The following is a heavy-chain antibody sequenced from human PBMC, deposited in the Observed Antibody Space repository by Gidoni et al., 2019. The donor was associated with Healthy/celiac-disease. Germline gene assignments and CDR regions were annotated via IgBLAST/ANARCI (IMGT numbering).Heavy chain of an antibody. CDR3: ARASRPPWIQLPGGDY. J-gene: IGHJ4*02. CDR1: GYTFTSYS. Sequence: QVQLVQSGAEVKKPGASVKVSCKASGYTFTSYSMHWVRQAPGQGLEWRGIINPSGGSTSYAQKFQGRVTMTRDTSTSTVYMELSSLRSEDTAVYYCARASRPPWIQLPGGDYWGQGTLVTVSS. D-gene: IGHD5-18*01. V-gene: IGHV1-46*01. CDR2: INPSGGST.